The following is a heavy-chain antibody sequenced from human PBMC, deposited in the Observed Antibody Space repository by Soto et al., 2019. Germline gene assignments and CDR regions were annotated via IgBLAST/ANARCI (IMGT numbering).Heavy chain of an antibody. V-gene: IGHV3-21*06. CDR2: ISSTTYYI. J-gene: IGHJ4*02. Sequence: GGSLRLSCSASGFTFTRYSMNWVRHAPGNRIEWVSSISSTTYYISYGDSLKGRFTISRDYDKHSMQMDMNSLRAEDTAVYYCARESEDLTSNFDYRGQGTRGTVS. CDR1: GFTFTRYS. CDR3: ARESEDLTSNFDY.